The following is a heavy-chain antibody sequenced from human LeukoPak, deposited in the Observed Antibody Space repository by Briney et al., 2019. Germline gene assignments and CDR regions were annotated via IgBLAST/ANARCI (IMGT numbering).Heavy chain of an antibody. J-gene: IGHJ3*02. V-gene: IGHV3-7*01. CDR3: ARELGYCSSTSCLDAFDI. CDR2: IKQDGSEK. CDR1: GFIFSSYW. D-gene: IGHD2-2*01. Sequence: GGSLRLSCAASGFIFSSYWMKWVRQAPGKGLEWVANIKQDGSEKYYVDSVKGRFTISRDNAKNSLYLQMNSLRAEDTAVYYCARELGYCSSTSCLDAFDIWGQGTMVTVSS.